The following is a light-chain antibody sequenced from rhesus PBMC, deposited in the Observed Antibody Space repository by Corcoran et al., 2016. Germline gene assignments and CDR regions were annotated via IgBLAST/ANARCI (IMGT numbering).Light chain of an antibody. CDR1: QGITKD. Sequence: DIQMTQSPSSLSASVGDRVTITCRASQGITKDLAWYPQKPGDTPKLLFYEASSLQSGIPSGFSGNGSGTDFTLTISSLQPEDFSTYYCPHYYITPCSFGQGTKVEIK. J-gene: IGKJ2*01. CDR3: PHYYITPCS. V-gene: IGKV1-22*01. CDR2: EAS.